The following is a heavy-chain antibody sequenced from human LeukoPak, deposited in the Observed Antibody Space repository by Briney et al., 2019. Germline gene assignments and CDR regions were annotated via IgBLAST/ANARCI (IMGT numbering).Heavy chain of an antibody. CDR2: IYYSGST. D-gene: IGHD6-13*01. Sequence: PSQTLSLTCTLSGRSISSGGYYWSWIRQHPGKGLEWIGYIYYSGSTYYNPSLKSRVTISVDTSKNQFSLKLSSVTAADTAVYYCARDITGQQPSFDPWGQGTLVTVSS. CDR1: GRSISSGGYY. J-gene: IGHJ5*02. V-gene: IGHV4-31*03. CDR3: ARDITGQQPSFDP.